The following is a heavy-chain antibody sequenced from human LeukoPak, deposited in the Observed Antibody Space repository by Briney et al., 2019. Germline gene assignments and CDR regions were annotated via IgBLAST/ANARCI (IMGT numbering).Heavy chain of an antibody. Sequence: GASVKVSCKASGGTFSSYAISWVRQAPGQGLEWMGRIIPILGIANYAQKFQGRVTITADKSTSTAYMELSSLRSEDTAVYYCARGATGTNYYYYGMDVWGQGTTVTVSS. CDR3: ARGATGTNYYYYGMDV. CDR2: IIPILGIA. J-gene: IGHJ6*02. V-gene: IGHV1-69*04. CDR1: GGTFSSYA. D-gene: IGHD1-1*01.